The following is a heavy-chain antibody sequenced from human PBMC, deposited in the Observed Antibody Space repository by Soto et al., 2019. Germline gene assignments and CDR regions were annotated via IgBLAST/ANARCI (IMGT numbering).Heavy chain of an antibody. CDR1: GDAISNYY. V-gene: IGHV4-59*01. CDR2: VHDSGST. Sequence: PSETLSLTCTVSGDAISNYYWSWIRQNPGKGLEWIGCVHDSGSTDYNPSLKGRVPMSRHTSKSQFSLNLSSVTAADSATYYCARGTRALITSFFAYWGQGIPVTVSS. J-gene: IGHJ4*02. CDR3: ARGTRALITSFFAY. D-gene: IGHD1-20*01.